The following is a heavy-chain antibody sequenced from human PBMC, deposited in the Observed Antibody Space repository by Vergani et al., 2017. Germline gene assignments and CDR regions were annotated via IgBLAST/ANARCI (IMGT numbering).Heavy chain of an antibody. V-gene: IGHV3-33*08. CDR2: IWYDGSDK. D-gene: IGHD3-3*01. J-gene: IGHJ6*03. CDR3: ARVKVRFSNYMDV. Sequence: QVQLVESGGGVVQPGGSLRLSCAASGFTFGDYYMAWVRQAPGKGREWVAVIWYDGSDKYYADSVKCRFTISIDNSKNTLYLQMNSLRAEDTAVYYCARVKVRFSNYMDVWGKGTTVTVSS. CDR1: GFTFGDYY.